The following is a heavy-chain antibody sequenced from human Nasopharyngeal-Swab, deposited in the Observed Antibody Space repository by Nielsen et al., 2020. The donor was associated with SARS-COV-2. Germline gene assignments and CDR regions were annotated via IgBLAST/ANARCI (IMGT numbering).Heavy chain of an antibody. Sequence: WIRQPPGKGLEWVANIKQDGSEKYYVDTVKGRFTISRDNAKNSLYLQMNNLRAEDTAVYYCARVSRYYDILTGYYAEDGMDVWGQGTTVTVSS. D-gene: IGHD3-9*01. CDR3: ARVSRYYDILTGYYAEDGMDV. V-gene: IGHV3-7*01. J-gene: IGHJ6*02. CDR2: IKQDGSEK.